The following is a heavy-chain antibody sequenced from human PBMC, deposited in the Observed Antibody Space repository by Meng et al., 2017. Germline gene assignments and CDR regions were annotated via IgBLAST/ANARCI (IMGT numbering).Heavy chain of an antibody. CDR1: GFTFSSYA. Sequence: GESLKISCAASGFTFSSYAMHWVRQAPGKGLEWVAVISYDGSNKYYADSVKGRFTISRDNSKNTLYLQMNSLRAEDTAVYYCARDKRITMIVADDAFDIWGQGTMVTVSS. CDR3: ARDKRITMIVADDAFDI. CDR2: ISYDGSNK. J-gene: IGHJ3*02. V-gene: IGHV3-30*04. D-gene: IGHD3-22*01.